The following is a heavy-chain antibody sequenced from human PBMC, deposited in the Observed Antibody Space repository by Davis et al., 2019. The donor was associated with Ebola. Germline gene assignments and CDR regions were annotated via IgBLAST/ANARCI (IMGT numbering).Heavy chain of an antibody. J-gene: IGHJ2*01. D-gene: IGHD2-21*01. CDR3: AKDIKSDYWYFDL. CDR1: GFTFDDYA. Sequence: GGSLRLSCAASGFTFDDYAMHWVRQAPGKGLEWVSGISWNSGSIGYADSVKGRFTISRDNAKNSLYLQMNSLRAEDTALYYCAKDIKSDYWYFDLWGRGTLVTVSS. CDR2: ISWNSGSI. V-gene: IGHV3-9*01.